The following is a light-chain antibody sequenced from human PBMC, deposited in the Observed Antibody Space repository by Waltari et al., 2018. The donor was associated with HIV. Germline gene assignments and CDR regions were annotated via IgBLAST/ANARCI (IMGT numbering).Light chain of an antibody. CDR3: QQYNNWPPWT. Sequence: EIVMTQSTATLSVSPGERATLSCRASQSVSSDLAWYQQKPGQAPRLLIYGASTRATGIPARFSGSGSGTEFTLTISSLQSEDFAVYYCQQYNNWPPWTFGQGTKVEIK. CDR1: QSVSSD. J-gene: IGKJ1*01. V-gene: IGKV3-15*01. CDR2: GAS.